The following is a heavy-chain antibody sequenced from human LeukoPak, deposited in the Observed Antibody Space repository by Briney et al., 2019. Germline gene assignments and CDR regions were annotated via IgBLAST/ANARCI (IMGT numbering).Heavy chain of an antibody. CDR2: INPSGGST. J-gene: IGHJ6*03. CDR3: ATPKGYCSSTSCYNGSGRYYYYYMDV. Sequence: ASVKVSCKASGYTFTSYYMHWVRQAPGQGLEWMGIINPSGGSTSYAQKFQGRVTMTRDTSTSTVYMELSSLRSEDTAVYYCATPKGYCSSTSCYNGSGRYYYYYMDVWGKGTTVTVSS. V-gene: IGHV1-46*01. CDR1: GYTFTSYY. D-gene: IGHD2-2*02.